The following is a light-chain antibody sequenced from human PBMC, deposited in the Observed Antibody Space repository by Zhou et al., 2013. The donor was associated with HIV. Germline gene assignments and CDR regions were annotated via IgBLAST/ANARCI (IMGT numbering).Light chain of an antibody. V-gene: IGKV1-16*02. CDR2: SAS. CDR3: QQYNSYSWA. Sequence: DVQMTQSPSSLSASLGDRVTITCRASQDIRNYVAWFQQRPGKVPKSLIYSASSLQSGVPSKFSGSGSGTEFTLTISSLQPDDFATYYCQQYNSYSWAFGQGTKLEIK. J-gene: IGKJ2*01. CDR1: QDIRNY.